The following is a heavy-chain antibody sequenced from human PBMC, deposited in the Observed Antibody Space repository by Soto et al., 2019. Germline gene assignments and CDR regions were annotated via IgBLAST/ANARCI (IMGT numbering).Heavy chain of an antibody. CDR1: GFTFSSYG. D-gene: IGHD1-1*01. Sequence: GGSLRLSCAASGFTFSSYGMHWVLQAPGKGLEWVAVIWYDGSNKYYADSVKGRFTISRDNSKNTLYLQMNSLRAEDTAVYYCARGSPRNTDFDYWGQGTLVTVSS. V-gene: IGHV3-33*01. J-gene: IGHJ4*02. CDR3: ARGSPRNTDFDY. CDR2: IWYDGSNK.